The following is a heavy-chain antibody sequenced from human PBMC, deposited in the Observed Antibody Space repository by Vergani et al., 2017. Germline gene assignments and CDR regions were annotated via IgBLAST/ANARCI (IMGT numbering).Heavy chain of an antibody. Sequence: QLQLQESGPGLVKPSETLSLTCTVPGGPISSSSYYWGWIRQPPGKGLEWIGSIYYSGSTYYNPSLKSRVTISVDTSKNQFSLKLSSVTAADTAVYYCARVVSTNSRIEVAGKLDYWGQGTLVTVSS. V-gene: IGHV4-39*01. CDR2: IYYSGST. CDR1: GGPISSSSYY. D-gene: IGHD6-19*01. J-gene: IGHJ4*02. CDR3: ARVVSTNSRIEVAGKLDY.